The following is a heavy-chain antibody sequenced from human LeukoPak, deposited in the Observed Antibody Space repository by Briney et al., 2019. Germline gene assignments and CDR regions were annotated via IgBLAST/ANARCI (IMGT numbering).Heavy chain of an antibody. CDR1: GFTFSSYA. CDR3: AKEDLPAAGLGPLDY. J-gene: IGHJ4*02. CDR2: ISGSGGST. Sequence: GGSLRLSCPASGFTFSSYAMSWVRQAPGKGLEWVSVISGSGGSTYYADSVKGRFTISRDNSKNTLYLQMNSLRAEDTAVYYRAKEDLPAAGLGPLDYWGQGTLVTVSA. D-gene: IGHD6-13*01. V-gene: IGHV3-23*01.